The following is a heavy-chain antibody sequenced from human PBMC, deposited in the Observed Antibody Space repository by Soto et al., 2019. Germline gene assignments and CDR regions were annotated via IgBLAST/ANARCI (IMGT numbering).Heavy chain of an antibody. Sequence: SETLSLICAVYGGSFSGYYWSWIRQPPGKGLEWIGEINHSGSTNYNPSLKSRVTISVDTSKNQFSLKLSSVTAADTAVYYCARDSPKYYYYYYGMDVWGQGTTVTVSS. CDR3: ARDSPKYYYYYYGMDV. V-gene: IGHV4-34*01. CDR2: INHSGST. CDR1: GGSFSGYY. J-gene: IGHJ6*02.